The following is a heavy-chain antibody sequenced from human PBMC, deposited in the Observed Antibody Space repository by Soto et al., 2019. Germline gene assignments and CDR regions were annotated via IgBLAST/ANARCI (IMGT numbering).Heavy chain of an antibody. J-gene: IGHJ5*02. V-gene: IGHV4-59*01. CDR2: IYYSGRT. CDR3: ARGYCSSTICYIWDNWFDP. D-gene: IGHD2-2*02. Sequence: SETLSLTCAVSGGSISSYYWSWIRQPPGKGLEWIGYIYYSGRTNYNPSLKSRVTISVDTSKNQFSLKLSSVTAADTAVYYCARGYCSSTICYIWDNWFDPWGQGTLVTVSS. CDR1: GGSISSYY.